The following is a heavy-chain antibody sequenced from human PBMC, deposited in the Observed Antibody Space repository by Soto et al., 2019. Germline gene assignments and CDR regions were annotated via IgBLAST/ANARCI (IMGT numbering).Heavy chain of an antibody. CDR3: AKDVGVCYFDY. V-gene: IGHV3-30*18. D-gene: IGHD2-2*01. J-gene: IGHJ4*02. Sequence: GGSLRLSCAASGFTFSSYGMHWVRQAPGKGLEWVAVISYDGSNKYYADSVKGRFTISRDNSKNTLYLQMNSLRAEDTAVYYCAKDVGVCYFDYWGQGTLVTVSS. CDR1: GFTFSSYG. CDR2: ISYDGSNK.